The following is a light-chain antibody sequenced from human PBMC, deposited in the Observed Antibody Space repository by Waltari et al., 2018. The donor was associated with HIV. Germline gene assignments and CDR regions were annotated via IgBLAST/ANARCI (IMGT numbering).Light chain of an antibody. CDR3: QQFYRLPIT. CDR2: DAS. J-gene: IGKJ5*01. V-gene: IGKV1-33*01. Sequence: DIQMTQSPSPLSASVGDRVSITCQASDDIIFYLNWFQHKPGTAPKLLIYDASHLETGVSSRFTANGSETDFTFTITTLQAEDVGTYYCQQFYRLPITFGQGTRLDIK. CDR1: DDIIFY.